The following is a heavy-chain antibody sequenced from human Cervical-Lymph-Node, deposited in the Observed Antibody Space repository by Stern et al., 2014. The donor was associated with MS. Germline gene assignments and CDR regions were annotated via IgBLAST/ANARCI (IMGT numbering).Heavy chain of an antibody. CDR3: SRDADGYSLVFGY. CDR2: IHNSGTP. V-gene: IGHV4-30-4*01. Sequence: QLQLQESGPGLVKPSQTLSLTCAVTGGSISSAEYYWSWIRQSPGKGLEWIGYIHNSGTPYSNPSLKSRVTISVDTSKNQFSLKLRSVTAADTAVYYCSRDADGYSLVFGYWGRGTLVTVPS. D-gene: IGHD5-24*01. J-gene: IGHJ4*02. CDR1: GGSISSAEYY.